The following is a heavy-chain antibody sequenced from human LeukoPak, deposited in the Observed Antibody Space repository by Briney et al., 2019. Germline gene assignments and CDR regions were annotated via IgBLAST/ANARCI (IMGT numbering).Heavy chain of an antibody. CDR2: ISGSGGST. J-gene: IGHJ4*02. Sequence: GGSLRLSCAASGFTFSSYAMSWVRQAPGKGLEWVSAISGSGGSTYYADSVKGRFTISRDNSKNTLYLQMNSLRAEDTAVYYCTTYSSGSGSFGLIRYWGQGTLVTVSS. D-gene: IGHD3-10*01. CDR1: GFTFSSYA. CDR3: TTYSSGSGSFGLIRY. V-gene: IGHV3-23*01.